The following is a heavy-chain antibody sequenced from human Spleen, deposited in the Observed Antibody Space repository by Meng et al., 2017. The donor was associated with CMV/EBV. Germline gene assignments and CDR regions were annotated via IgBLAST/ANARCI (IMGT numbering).Heavy chain of an antibody. V-gene: IGHV1-46*02. Sequence: ASVKVSCKASVDTFNKNAIRWVRQAPGQGLEWMGIIDPRGGSTSYAQKFQDRVTMTRDTSTSTVYMEMTSLTSEDSAVYHCARDILEWLNYYAMDVWGQGTTVTVSS. CDR1: VDTFNKNA. D-gene: IGHD3-3*01. CDR3: ARDILEWLNYYAMDV. J-gene: IGHJ6*02. CDR2: IDPRGGST.